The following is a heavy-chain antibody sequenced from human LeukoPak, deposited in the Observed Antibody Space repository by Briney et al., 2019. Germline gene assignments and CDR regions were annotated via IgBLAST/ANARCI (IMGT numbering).Heavy chain of an antibody. CDR3: ARGGLRPAYHFDY. CDR2: TNPGDSDT. D-gene: IGHD3-16*01. CDR1: GYSFVTYW. Sequence: GESLKISCEASGYSFVTYWIGWVRQMPGKGLEWLGSTNPGDSDTRYSPSFQGHVTISADKSITTAYLQWSSLGASDTAMYHCARGGLRPAYHFDYWGPGTLVIVSS. V-gene: IGHV5-51*01. J-gene: IGHJ4*02.